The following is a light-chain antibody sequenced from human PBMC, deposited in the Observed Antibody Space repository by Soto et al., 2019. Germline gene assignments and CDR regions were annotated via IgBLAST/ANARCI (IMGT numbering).Light chain of an antibody. Sequence: EIVMTQSPATLSVSPGEKATLSCRASQSVYNNLAWYQQKPGPAPRLLIYFASTRATGIPARFSGSGFGTDFSLTISSLQSEDFALYYCQQYTAWPLTFGGGTNVETK. CDR2: FAS. V-gene: IGKV3-15*01. CDR1: QSVYNN. CDR3: QQYTAWPLT. J-gene: IGKJ4*01.